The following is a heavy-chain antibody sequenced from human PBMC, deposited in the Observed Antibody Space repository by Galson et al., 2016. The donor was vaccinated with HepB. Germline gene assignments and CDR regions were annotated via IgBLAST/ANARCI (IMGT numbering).Heavy chain of an antibody. CDR3: AKEGRLGDGLDV. D-gene: IGHD3-10*01. Sequence: SLRLSCAASGFTFRSYGMNWVRQAPGKGLEWVSGISGSGGGAYYGDSVKGRFTISRDNSKNTLHLQINSLRAEDTAVYYCAKEGRLGDGLDVWGQGTTVTVSS. V-gene: IGHV3-23*01. J-gene: IGHJ6*02. CDR1: GFTFRSYG. CDR2: ISGSGGGA.